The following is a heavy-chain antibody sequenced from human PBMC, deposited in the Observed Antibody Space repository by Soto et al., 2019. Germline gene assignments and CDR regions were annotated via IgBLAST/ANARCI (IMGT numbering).Heavy chain of an antibody. CDR1: GDSISSSDYY. Sequence: PSETLSLTCTVSGDSISSSDYYWGWIRQPPGKGLERIGSFSYSGSTYYNPSLKSRVTISADTSKNQFSLKLSSVTAADTAVYYCARRDYFDYWGQGTLVTVSS. V-gene: IGHV4-39*01. J-gene: IGHJ4*02. CDR3: ARRDYFDY. CDR2: FSYSGST.